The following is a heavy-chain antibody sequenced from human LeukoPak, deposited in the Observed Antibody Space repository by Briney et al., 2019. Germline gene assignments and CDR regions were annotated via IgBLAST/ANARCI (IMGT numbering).Heavy chain of an antibody. V-gene: IGHV3-21*01. J-gene: IGHJ5*02. D-gene: IGHD3-10*01. Sequence: GGSLRLFCAASGFTFSSYSMNWVRQAPGKGLEWVSFISSSSGYIYYAESVKGRFTTSRDNAKNSLYLQMNSLRAEDTAVYYCARDDYGSGSYYYHWGQGTLVTVSS. CDR2: ISSSSGYI. CDR1: GFTFSSYS. CDR3: ARDDYGSGSYYYH.